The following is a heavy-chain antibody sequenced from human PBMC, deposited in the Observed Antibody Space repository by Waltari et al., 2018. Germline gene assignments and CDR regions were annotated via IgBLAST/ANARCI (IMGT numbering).Heavy chain of an antibody. CDR1: GGSFSGYY. V-gene: IGHV4-34*01. CDR2: INHSGST. CDR3: ARYYVWGSYSPSYFDY. J-gene: IGHJ4*02. Sequence: QVQLQQWGAGLLKPSETLSLTCAVYGGSFSGYYWSWISQPPGKGLEWIGEINHSGSTNYNPSLKSRVTISVDTSKNQFSLKLSSVTAADTAVYYCARYYVWGSYSPSYFDYWGQGTLVTVSS. D-gene: IGHD3-16*01.